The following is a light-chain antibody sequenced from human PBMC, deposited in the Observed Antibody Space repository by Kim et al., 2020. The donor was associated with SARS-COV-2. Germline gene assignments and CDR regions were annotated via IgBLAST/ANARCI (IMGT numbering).Light chain of an antibody. CDR1: SSDVGYYDY. CDR2: DVT. Sequence: GHSITISCTGTSSDVGYYDYVSWYQQHPGKAPKLMIYDVTQRPSGVSSRFSGSKSGNTASLTISGLQAEDESDFYCSSYTTSNTLIFGGGTQLTVL. CDR3: SSYTTSNTLI. V-gene: IGLV2-14*03. J-gene: IGLJ2*01.